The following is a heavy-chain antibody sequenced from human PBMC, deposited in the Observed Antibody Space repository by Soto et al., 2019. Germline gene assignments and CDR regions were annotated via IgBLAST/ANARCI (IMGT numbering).Heavy chain of an antibody. CDR2: FDREDGET. J-gene: IGHJ4*02. Sequence: ASVKVSCKVSGYFLAALSIHWVRQAPGKGLEWMGGFDREDGETIYAQKFQGGVTMTEDTSTDSAYMELSSLTSEDTAIYYCAHGEGIVKSIVYFDSWGQGTLVTVSS. V-gene: IGHV1-24*01. D-gene: IGHD1-26*01. CDR1: GYFLAALS. CDR3: AHGEGIVKSIVYFDS.